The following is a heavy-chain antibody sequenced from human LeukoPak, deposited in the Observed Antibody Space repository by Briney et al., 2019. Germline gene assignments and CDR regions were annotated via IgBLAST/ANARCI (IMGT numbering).Heavy chain of an antibody. Sequence: GGSLRLSCAASGFTFDDYGMSWVRQAPGKGLEWVSGINWNGGSTGYADSVKGRFTISRDNAKNSLYLQMNSLRAEDTALYYCARVPGDTAMVIVGGFDYWGQGTLVTVSS. CDR1: GFTFDDYG. J-gene: IGHJ4*02. CDR3: ARVPGDTAMVIVGGFDY. D-gene: IGHD5-18*01. V-gene: IGHV3-20*04. CDR2: INWNGGST.